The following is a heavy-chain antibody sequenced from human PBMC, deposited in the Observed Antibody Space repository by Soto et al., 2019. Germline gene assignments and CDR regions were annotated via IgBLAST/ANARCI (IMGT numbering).Heavy chain of an antibody. CDR3: ARARGGYCSSTSCYAFDI. Sequence: ASVTGSCKSSGYTFTGYAMHWVRQAPGQRLEWMGWINAGNGNTKYSQKFQGRVTITRDTSASTAYMELSSLRSEDTAVYYCARARGGYCSSTSCYAFDIWGQGTMVTVS. V-gene: IGHV1-3*01. J-gene: IGHJ3*02. CDR1: GYTFTGYA. CDR2: INAGNGNT. D-gene: IGHD2-2*01.